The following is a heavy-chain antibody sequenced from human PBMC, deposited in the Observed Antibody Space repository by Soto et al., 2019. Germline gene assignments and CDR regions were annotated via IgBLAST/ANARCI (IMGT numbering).Heavy chain of an antibody. J-gene: IGHJ5*02. Sequence: SETLSLTCTVSGGSISPYYWSWIRQPPGKGLEWIGYISYSGSTNYNPSLKSRVTISVDTSKNQFSLRLSSVTAADTAVYFCARDTSSSWYNWFDPWGQGTLVPVYS. D-gene: IGHD6-13*01. CDR3: ARDTSSSWYNWFDP. CDR1: GGSISPYY. CDR2: ISYSGST. V-gene: IGHV4-59*01.